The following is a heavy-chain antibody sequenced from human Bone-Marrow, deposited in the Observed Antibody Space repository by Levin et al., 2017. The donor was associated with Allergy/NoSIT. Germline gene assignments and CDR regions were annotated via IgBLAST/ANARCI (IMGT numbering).Heavy chain of an antibody. Sequence: SVKVSCKAFGGTLSSLAISWVRQAPVQGVEWMGGIIPDSGTTDYAQKFQGRVTVTADESTSTAYMELSGLRSEDTAVYYCAKRTTVPSISHRLYYYYGMDVWGQGTTVTVS. V-gene: IGHV1-69*13. D-gene: IGHD4-17*01. CDR1: GGTLSSLA. CDR2: IIPDSGTT. CDR3: AKRTTVPSISHRLYYYYGMDV. J-gene: IGHJ6*02.